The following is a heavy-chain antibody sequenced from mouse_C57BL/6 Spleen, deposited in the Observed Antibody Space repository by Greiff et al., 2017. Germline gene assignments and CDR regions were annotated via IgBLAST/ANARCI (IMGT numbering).Heavy chain of an antibody. CDR1: GYTFTSYW. CDR3: ARTLTTVVTDWYFDV. Sequence: VQLQQPGAELVRPGSSVKLSCKASGYTFTSYWMHWVKQRPIQGLEWIGNIDPSDSETHYNQKFKDKATLTVDKSSSTAYMQLSSLTSEDSAVYYCARTLTTVVTDWYFDVWGTGTTVTVSS. CDR2: IDPSDSET. D-gene: IGHD1-1*01. V-gene: IGHV1-52*01. J-gene: IGHJ1*03.